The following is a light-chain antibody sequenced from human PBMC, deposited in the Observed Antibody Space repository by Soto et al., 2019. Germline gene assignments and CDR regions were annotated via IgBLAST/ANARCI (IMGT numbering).Light chain of an antibody. Sequence: QSVLTQPPAASGTPGHRATIACAGSSSNIGSTTVKWYQQLPGTAPKLLIYNNNQRPSGVPDRFSGSKSGTSAAEAISGLQYEDEADDYCAAWDDSLNGVVFGGGTQLTVL. V-gene: IGLV1-44*01. J-gene: IGLJ3*02. CDR2: NNN. CDR1: SSNIGSTT. CDR3: AAWDDSLNGVV.